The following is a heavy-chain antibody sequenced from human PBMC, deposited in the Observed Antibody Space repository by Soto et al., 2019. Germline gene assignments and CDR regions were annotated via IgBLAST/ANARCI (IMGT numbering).Heavy chain of an antibody. CDR2: IYYSGTT. Sequence: SETLSLTCHVSNGSVSSGTYSWSWVRQPPGKVLEWIGYIYYSGTTYYTPSLKSRLTMSMDRANDHFSLNLTSVTAADTAVYFCARGHYYYGMDVWGQGITVTVSS. CDR3: ARGHYYYGMDV. J-gene: IGHJ6*02. V-gene: IGHV4-30-2*01. CDR1: NGSVSSGTYS.